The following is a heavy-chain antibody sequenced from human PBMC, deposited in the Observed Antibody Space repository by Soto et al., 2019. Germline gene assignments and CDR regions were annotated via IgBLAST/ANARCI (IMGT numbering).Heavy chain of an antibody. D-gene: IGHD2-15*01. V-gene: IGHV1-46*01. J-gene: IGHJ6*02. CDR3: ARDRVVCSGGSCYHYYFGMDV. CDR1: GYTFTSYY. CDR2: INPSGGST. Sequence: QVQLVQSGAEVKKPGASVKVSCKASGYTFTSYYMHWVRQAPGQGLEWMGIINPSGGSTSYAQKFQGRVTVPKDTSTSTVYREVSSLRSEDTAVSYCARDRVVCSGGSCYHYYFGMDVWGQGTTVTVSS.